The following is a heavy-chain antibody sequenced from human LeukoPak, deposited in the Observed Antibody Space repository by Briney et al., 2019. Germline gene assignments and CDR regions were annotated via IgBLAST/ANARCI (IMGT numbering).Heavy chain of an antibody. CDR3: ARVEGSSWYQIDC. CDR2: IYYSGST. J-gene: IGHJ4*02. V-gene: IGHV4-59*01. D-gene: IGHD6-13*01. Sequence: SETLSLTCTVSGGSISSYYRSWLRQPPGKGLEWVGYIYYSGSTNYNPSLKSQVTISVDTSKNQFSLQLSSVTAADTAVYYCARVEGSSWYQIDCWGQGTLVTVSS. CDR1: GGSISSYY.